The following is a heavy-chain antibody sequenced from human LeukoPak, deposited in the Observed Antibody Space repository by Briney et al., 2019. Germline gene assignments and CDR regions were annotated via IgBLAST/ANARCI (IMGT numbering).Heavy chain of an antibody. CDR1: GGSISRYY. CDR3: ARWGYFDSSAYFVVDY. D-gene: IGHD3-22*01. J-gene: IGHJ4*02. Sequence: SETLPLTCAVSGGSISRYYWNWIRQPPGERVEWIGWIHYSGSTAYNPSLESRVTMTLDTSKNHISLKMTSVTAADTATYYCARWGYFDSSAYFVVDYWGQGVLVTVSS. CDR2: IHYSGST. V-gene: IGHV4-59*01.